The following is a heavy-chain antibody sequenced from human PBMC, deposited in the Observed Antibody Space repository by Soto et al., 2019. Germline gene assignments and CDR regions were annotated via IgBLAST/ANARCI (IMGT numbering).Heavy chain of an antibody. CDR3: ARAGHDCRTTNCYMIDY. D-gene: IGHD2-2*02. V-gene: IGHV1-3*01. J-gene: IGHJ4*02. CDR1: GYTFTTYA. CDR2: INAGNGKT. Sequence: ASVKVSCKASGYTFTTYAMHWVRQAPGQRLEWMGWINAGNGKTKYSQKFQGRVTITRDTSATTAYMELSSLRSEDTAVYYCARAGHDCRTTNCYMIDYWGQGTLVTVSS.